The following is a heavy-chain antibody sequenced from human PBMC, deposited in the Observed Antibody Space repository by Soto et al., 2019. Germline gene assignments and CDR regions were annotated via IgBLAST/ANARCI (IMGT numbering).Heavy chain of an antibody. D-gene: IGHD6-13*01. Sequence: ASVTVSCKTSVYTFTILAINWVRQATGQGLELLGWMSPNSGNTAYAQKFQGIVTLTGNTSMSTVYRKLRSLSFEETAGNYGARGIEAGLDYGGQETRVTAS. CDR1: VYTFTILA. CDR2: MSPNSGNT. CDR3: ARGIEAGLDY. J-gene: IGHJ4*02. V-gene: IGHV1-8*01.